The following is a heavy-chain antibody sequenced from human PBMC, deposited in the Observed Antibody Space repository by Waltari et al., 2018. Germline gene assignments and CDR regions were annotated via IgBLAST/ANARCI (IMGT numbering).Heavy chain of an antibody. V-gene: IGHV1-2*06. CDR2: INTRNGDT. J-gene: IGHJ6*02. Sequence: QVQLVQSGTEVKKVGASVKVSCKASGYIFTGHFINWVRQAPGQGLEWVGRINTRNGDTDYAQKFQGRVTMTSDTPNTTVYMELSSLRSDDKAVYYCARDRNYDFWTGRYGMDVWGQGTTVTVSS. CDR1: GYIFTGHF. D-gene: IGHD3-3*01. CDR3: ARDRNYDFWTGRYGMDV.